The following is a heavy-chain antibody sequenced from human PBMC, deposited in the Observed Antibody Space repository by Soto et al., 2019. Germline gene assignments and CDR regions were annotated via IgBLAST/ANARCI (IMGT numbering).Heavy chain of an antibody. Sequence: GASVKVSCKASGYTFTSYGISWVRQAPGQGLEWMGWISAYNGNTNYAQKLQGRVTMTTDTSTSTAYMELRSLGSDDTAVYYCARDRFWVLYYYYGMDVWGQGTTVTVSS. CDR2: ISAYNGNT. J-gene: IGHJ6*02. CDR1: GYTFTSYG. CDR3: ARDRFWVLYYYYGMDV. D-gene: IGHD3-10*01. V-gene: IGHV1-18*01.